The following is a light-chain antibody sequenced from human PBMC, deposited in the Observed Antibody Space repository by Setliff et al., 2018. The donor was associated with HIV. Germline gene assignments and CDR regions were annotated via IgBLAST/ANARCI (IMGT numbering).Light chain of an antibody. CDR1: KLGDKY. CDR3: QAWDSSTVV. V-gene: IGLV3-1*01. Sequence: QPPSVSVSPGQTASITCSGDKLGDKYACWYQQKPGQSPVLVIYQDSKRPSGIPERFSGSNSGNTATLTISGTQAMDEADYYCQAWDSSTVVFGGGTKVTVL. CDR2: QDS. J-gene: IGLJ2*01.